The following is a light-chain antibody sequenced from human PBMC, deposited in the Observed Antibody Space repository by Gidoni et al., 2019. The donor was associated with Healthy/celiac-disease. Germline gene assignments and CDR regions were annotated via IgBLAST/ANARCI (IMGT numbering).Light chain of an antibody. J-gene: IGKJ3*01. CDR3: QQLNSYPIFT. Sequence: DIQLTQSPSFLSASVGDRVTITCWASQGISSSLAWYQQKPGKAPKLLIYAASTLQSGVPSRFSGSGSGTEFTLTISSLQPEDFATYYCQQLNSYPIFTFGPGTKVDIK. V-gene: IGKV1-9*01. CDR2: AAS. CDR1: QGISSS.